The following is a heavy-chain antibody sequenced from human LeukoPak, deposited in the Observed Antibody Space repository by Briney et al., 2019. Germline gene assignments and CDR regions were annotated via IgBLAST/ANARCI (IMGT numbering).Heavy chain of an antibody. CDR1: GYTFAGYH. V-gene: IGHV1-2*02. Sequence: GASVKVSCKASGYTFAGYHVHWVRQAPGQGLEWMGWINPNSGGTHSAQKFQGRVTMTRDTSISTAYMELSGLASDDTAIYYCTRDWPYTATMWFDTWGQGTLVTVSS. D-gene: IGHD5-18*01. CDR3: TRDWPYTATMWFDT. J-gene: IGHJ5*02. CDR2: INPNSGGT.